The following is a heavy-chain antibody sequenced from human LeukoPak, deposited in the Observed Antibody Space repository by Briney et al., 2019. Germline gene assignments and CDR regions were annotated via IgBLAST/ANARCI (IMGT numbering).Heavy chain of an antibody. V-gene: IGHV1-24*01. CDR3: ATAEVLPSMIVVAPNY. CDR1: GYTLTELS. D-gene: IGHD3-22*01. CDR2: CDPEDGET. Sequence: ASVKVSCKVSGYTLTELSMHWVRQAPGKGREWMGGCDPEDGETIYAQKFQGRVTMTEDTSTDTAYMELSSLRSEDTAVYYCATAEVLPSMIVVAPNYWGQGTLVTVSS. J-gene: IGHJ4*02.